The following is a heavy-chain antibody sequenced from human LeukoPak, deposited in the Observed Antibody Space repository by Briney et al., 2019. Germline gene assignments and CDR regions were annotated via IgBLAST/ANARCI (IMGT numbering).Heavy chain of an antibody. J-gene: IGHJ4*02. D-gene: IGHD3-10*01. CDR2: ISHGGST. V-gene: IGHV4-34*01. CDR3: ARVKFYYASGSPFDY. CDR1: GGSFCGYY. Sequence: SETLSLTCAASGGSFCGYYWTWIRQPPGKGLEWIGQISHGGSTNYNPSLKSRVTISVDTSKNQFSLNLSSVTAADTAVYYCARVKFYYASGSPFDYWGQGTLVTVSS.